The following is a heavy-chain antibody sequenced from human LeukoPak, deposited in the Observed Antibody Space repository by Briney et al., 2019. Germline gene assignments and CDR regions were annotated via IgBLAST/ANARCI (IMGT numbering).Heavy chain of an antibody. D-gene: IGHD4-23*01. V-gene: IGHV1-69*01. CDR3: ARAPTPTVVGYYYYYYYMDV. CDR1: GGTFSSYA. Sequence: SVKVSCKASGGTFSSYAISWVRQAPGQGLEWMGGIIPIFGTANYAQKFQGRVTITADESTSTAYMELSSLRSEDTAVCYCARAPTPTVVGYYYYYYYMDVWGKGTTVTVSS. J-gene: IGHJ6*03. CDR2: IIPIFGTA.